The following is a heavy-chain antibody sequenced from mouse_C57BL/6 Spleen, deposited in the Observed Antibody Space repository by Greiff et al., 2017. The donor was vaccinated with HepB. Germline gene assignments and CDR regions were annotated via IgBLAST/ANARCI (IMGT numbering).Heavy chain of an antibody. CDR3: ARPLLSSPYYYAMDY. Sequence: EVMLVESGGGLVKPGGSLKLSCAASGFTFSDYGMHWVRQAPEKGLEWVAYISSGSSTIYYADTVKGRFTISRDNAKNTLFLQMTSLRSEDTAMYYCARPLLSSPYYYAMDYWGQGTSVTVSS. V-gene: IGHV5-17*01. CDR1: GFTFSDYG. J-gene: IGHJ4*01. D-gene: IGHD2-10*01. CDR2: ISSGSSTI.